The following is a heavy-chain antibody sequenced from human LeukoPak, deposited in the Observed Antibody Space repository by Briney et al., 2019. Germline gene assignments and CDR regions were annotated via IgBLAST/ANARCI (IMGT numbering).Heavy chain of an antibody. CDR3: VRARLNYGGNLYAFDI. CDR1: GGSISSGDYY. Sequence: SQTLSLTCTVSGGSISSGDYYWSWIRQPPGKGLEWIGYIYYSGSTYYNPSLKSRVTISVDTSKNQFSLKLSSVTAADTAVYYCVRARLNYGGNLYAFDIWGQGTMVTVSS. CDR2: IYYSGST. D-gene: IGHD4-23*01. V-gene: IGHV4-30-4*08. J-gene: IGHJ3*02.